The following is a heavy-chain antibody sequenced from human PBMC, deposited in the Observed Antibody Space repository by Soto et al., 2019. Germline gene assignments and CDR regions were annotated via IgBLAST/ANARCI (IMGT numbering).Heavy chain of an antibody. CDR2: ISYDGSNK. Sequence: GGSLRLSCAASGFTFSSYGMHWVRQAPGKGLEWVAVISYDGSNKYYADSVKGRFTISRDNSKNTLYLQMNSLRAEDTAVYYCAKPGWIQLWFLFDYWGQGTLVTVSS. CDR3: AKPGWIQLWFLFDY. V-gene: IGHV3-30*18. CDR1: GFTFSSYG. J-gene: IGHJ4*02. D-gene: IGHD5-18*01.